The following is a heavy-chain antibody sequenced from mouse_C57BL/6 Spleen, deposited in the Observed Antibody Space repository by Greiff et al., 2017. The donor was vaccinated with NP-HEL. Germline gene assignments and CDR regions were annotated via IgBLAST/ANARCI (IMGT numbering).Heavy chain of an antibody. D-gene: IGHD1-1*01. CDR1: GFTFSSYG. V-gene: IGHV5-6*01. J-gene: IGHJ4*01. CDR3: ARDFITTVVGPYAMDY. Sequence: EVNLVESGGDLVKPGGSLKLSCAASGFTFSSYGMSWVRQTPDKRLEWVATISSGGSYTYYPDSVKGRFTISRDNAKNTLYLQMSSLKSEDTAMYYCARDFITTVVGPYAMDYWGQGTSVTVSS. CDR2: ISSGGSYT.